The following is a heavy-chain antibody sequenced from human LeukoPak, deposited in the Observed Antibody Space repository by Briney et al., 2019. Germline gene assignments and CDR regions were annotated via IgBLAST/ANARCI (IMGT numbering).Heavy chain of an antibody. CDR2: INVGNGNT. D-gene: IGHD3-10*01. J-gene: IGHJ4*02. CDR3: ARADGPGTWTINY. CDR1: GYTFLSHG. Sequence: GASVKVSCKASGYTFLSHGVHWVRQAPGQRLEWMGMINVGNGNTQYSQNFQGRVTFSRDISANTIYMDLSSLRIEDTAIYYCARADGPGTWTINYWGRGTLVTVSS. V-gene: IGHV1-3*01.